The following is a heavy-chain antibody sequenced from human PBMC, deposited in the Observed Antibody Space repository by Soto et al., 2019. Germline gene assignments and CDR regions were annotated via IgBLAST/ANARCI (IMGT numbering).Heavy chain of an antibody. D-gene: IGHD2-2*01. J-gene: IGHJ5*02. CDR3: ARAGCSSTTCPIDL. Sequence: ASETLSLTCTVSRGFISSFYWIWVRQPPGKGLEWMGYGYYSGSTNYNPSLKSRVTISVDTPKNQFSLKLNSVTAADTAVYYCARAGCSSTTCPIDLWGPGTLVTVS. CDR2: GYYSGST. V-gene: IGHV4-59*01. CDR1: RGFISSFY.